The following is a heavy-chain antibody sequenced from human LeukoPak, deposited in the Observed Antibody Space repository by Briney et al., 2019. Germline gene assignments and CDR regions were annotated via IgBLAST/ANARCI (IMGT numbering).Heavy chain of an antibody. CDR3: ARGDYGGNTYYFDN. J-gene: IGHJ4*02. D-gene: IGHD4-23*01. V-gene: IGHV3-7*04. Sequence: GGSLRLSCAASGFTFSRYWMSWVRQAPGKGPEWVANMKKDGSEKYYVDSVKGRFTISRDNAKNSLYLQMNSLRAEDTAVYYCARGDYGGNTYYFDNWGQGTLVTVSS. CDR1: GFTFSRYW. CDR2: MKKDGSEK.